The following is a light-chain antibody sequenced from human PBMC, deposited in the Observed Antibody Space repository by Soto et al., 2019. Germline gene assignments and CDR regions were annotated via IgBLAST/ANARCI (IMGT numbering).Light chain of an antibody. J-gene: IGKJ1*01. V-gene: IGKV1-39*01. Sequence: IRMTQSPSSLSASVGDRVTITCRASQSIKNYLNWYQQTPGKAPKLLVYSASTLQSGVPSRFSGSGSGTDFTLTIISLQPEDFATYFCQQSYSPLWTFGEGTKVEIK. CDR3: QQSYSPLWT. CDR1: QSIKNY. CDR2: SAS.